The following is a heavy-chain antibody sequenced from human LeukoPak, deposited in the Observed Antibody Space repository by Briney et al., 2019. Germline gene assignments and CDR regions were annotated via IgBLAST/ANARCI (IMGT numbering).Heavy chain of an antibody. V-gene: IGHV3-48*03. CDR3: ARDSDWLLDY. J-gene: IGHJ4*02. Sequence: GGSLRLSCAASGFTFSSYEMNWVRQAPGKGLEWLSYINTNGRTIYYADSVKGRFTISRDNAKNSLYLQMNSLRAEDTALYYCARDSDWLLDYWGQGTLVTVSS. D-gene: IGHD3-9*01. CDR2: INTNGRTI. CDR1: GFTFSSYE.